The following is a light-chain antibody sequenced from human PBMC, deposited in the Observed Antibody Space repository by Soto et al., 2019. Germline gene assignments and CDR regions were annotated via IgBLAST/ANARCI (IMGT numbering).Light chain of an antibody. CDR2: GAS. CDR3: QQYDNRPPWT. J-gene: IGKJ1*01. V-gene: IGKV3-15*01. Sequence: EVVLTLSPATLSVSPGESATLSCRASQSVGFHLAWYQQKPGQAPRLLIYGASTRITGIPARFSGSGSGTEFTLIISNLQSEDFAVYYCQQYDNRPPWTFGQGTKVEI. CDR1: QSVGFH.